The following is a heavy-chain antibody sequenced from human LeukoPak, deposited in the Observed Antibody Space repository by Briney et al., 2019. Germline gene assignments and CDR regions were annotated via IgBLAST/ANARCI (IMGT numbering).Heavy chain of an antibody. CDR2: IYYSGST. CDR1: GGSISSYY. Sequence: SETLSLTCTVSGGSISSYYWSWIRQPPGKGLEWIGYIYYSGSTNYNPSLKSRVSISVDTSKNQFSLKLSSVTAADTAVYYCASAGLEAVGMGRHEYWSQGTLVTVSS. D-gene: IGHD6-13*01. V-gene: IGHV4-59*08. J-gene: IGHJ4*02. CDR3: ASAGLEAVGMGRHEY.